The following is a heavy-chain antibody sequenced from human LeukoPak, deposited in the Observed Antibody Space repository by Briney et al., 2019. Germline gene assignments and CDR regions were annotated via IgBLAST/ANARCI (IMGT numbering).Heavy chain of an antibody. D-gene: IGHD1-26*01. V-gene: IGHV3-64D*09. CDR1: GFTFGSYA. CDR3: VKDLSRSYTFDY. CDR2: ITPSGGRT. J-gene: IGHJ4*02. Sequence: PGGSLRLSCSASGFTFGSYAMHWVRQAPGKGLEYVSGITPSGGRTHYGDSLRGRFTISRDNSRNTLYLQVSSLRGEDTALYYCVKDLSRSYTFDYWGRGTLVTVSS.